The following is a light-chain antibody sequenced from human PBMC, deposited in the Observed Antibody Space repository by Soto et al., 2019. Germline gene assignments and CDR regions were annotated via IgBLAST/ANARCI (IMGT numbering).Light chain of an antibody. CDR1: SGDVGAYNY. CDR3: SSYRNENSHV. CDR2: EVT. Sequence: QSALTQPASVSGSPGQSITISCTGTSGDVGAYNYVCWYQQHAGKAPKLIIHEVTNRPSGVSXXFSGSKSGNTASLSISGXQXEXXADYYCSSYRNENSHVFGTGTSSPS. V-gene: IGLV2-14*01. J-gene: IGLJ1*01.